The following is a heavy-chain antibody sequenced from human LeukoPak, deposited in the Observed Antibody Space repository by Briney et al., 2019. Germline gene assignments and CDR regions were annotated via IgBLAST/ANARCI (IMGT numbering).Heavy chain of an antibody. CDR1: GYTFTSYG. CDR3: ARSKYQLLLVDY. Sequence: ASVKVSCKASGYTFTSYGISWVRQAPGQGLEWMGWISAYNGNANYAQKLQGRVTMTTDTSTSTAYMELRSLRSDDTAVYYCARSKYQLLLVDYWGQGTLVTVSS. D-gene: IGHD2-2*01. J-gene: IGHJ4*02. V-gene: IGHV1-18*01. CDR2: ISAYNGNA.